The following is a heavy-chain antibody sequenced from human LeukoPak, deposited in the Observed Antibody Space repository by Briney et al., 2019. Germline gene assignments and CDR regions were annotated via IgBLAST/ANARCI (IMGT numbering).Heavy chain of an antibody. CDR2: FYYSGST. D-gene: IGHD2-21*02. CDR1: GASISSFY. CDR3: ARHSLSRQHIVVVTAVHWYFDL. J-gene: IGHJ2*01. Sequence: PSETLSLTCTVSGASISSFYWSWIRQPPGKRLEWIAYFYYSGSTYYNPSLKSRVTISVDTSKNQFSLKLNSVTAADTAVYYCARHSLSRQHIVVVTAVHWYFDLWGRGTLVTVSS. V-gene: IGHV4-59*08.